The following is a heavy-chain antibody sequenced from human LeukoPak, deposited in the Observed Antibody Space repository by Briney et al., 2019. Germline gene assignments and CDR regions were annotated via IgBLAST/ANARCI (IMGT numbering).Heavy chain of an antibody. Sequence: ASVKVSCKASGYTFTGYYMHWVRQAPGQGLEWMGWINPNSGGTNYAQKFQGGVTMTRDTSISTAYMELSRLRSDDTAVYYCARNVRGGSSSWYLVGWGQGTLVTVSS. CDR3: ARNVRGGSSSWYLVG. CDR1: GYTFTGYY. J-gene: IGHJ4*02. V-gene: IGHV1-2*02. CDR2: INPNSGGT. D-gene: IGHD6-13*01.